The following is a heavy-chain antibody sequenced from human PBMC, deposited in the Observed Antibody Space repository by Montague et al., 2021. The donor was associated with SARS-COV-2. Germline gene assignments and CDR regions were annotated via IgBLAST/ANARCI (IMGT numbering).Heavy chain of an antibody. V-gene: IGHV3-23*01. CDR3: AKDLVLVAVRHYHFDL. D-gene: IGHD3-10*01. Sequence: SLRLSCAASGFTFSNHAMTWVRQAPGRGLEWASSIYGSGDQAFYADSVAGRFTISRDNSRNTLYLQMNSLRAEDSAVYYCAKDLVLVAVRHYHFDLWGRGTVVTVSS. CDR1: GFTFSNHA. J-gene: IGHJ2*01. CDR2: IYGSGDQA.